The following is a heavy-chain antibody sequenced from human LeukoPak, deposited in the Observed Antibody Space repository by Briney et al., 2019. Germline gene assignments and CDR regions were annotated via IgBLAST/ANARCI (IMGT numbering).Heavy chain of an antibody. Sequence: SDTLSLTCTVSGGSFSSSSFYWGWLPPPPGKGLEWCGSIYYSETTYYNPSPKSRVTIFVNTSKNQFSLKLSSVTAADTAVYYWAGGGSGWPTSVVVVYWGQGTLVTVSP. D-gene: IGHD6-19*01. CDR2: IYYSETT. CDR3: AGGGSGWPTSVVVVY. CDR1: GGSFSSSSFY. J-gene: IGHJ4*02. V-gene: IGHV4-39*01.